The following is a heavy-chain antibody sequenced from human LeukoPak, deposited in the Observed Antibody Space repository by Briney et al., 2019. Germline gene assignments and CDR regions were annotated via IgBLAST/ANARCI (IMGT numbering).Heavy chain of an antibody. V-gene: IGHV1-18*01. CDR2: ISGYNAKT. CDR1: GYTFTSHG. J-gene: IGHJ4*02. Sequence: ASVKVSCKASGYTFTSHGISWVRQAPGQGLEWMGWISGYNAKTNYVQKFQGRVTMTTDTSTNTAYMELRSLRSDDTAVYYCARGYDILTGYFDYRGQGTLVTVSS. CDR3: ARGYDILTGYFDY. D-gene: IGHD3-9*01.